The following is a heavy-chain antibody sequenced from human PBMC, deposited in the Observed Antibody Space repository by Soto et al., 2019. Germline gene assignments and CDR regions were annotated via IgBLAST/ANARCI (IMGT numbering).Heavy chain of an antibody. CDR1: GFTFSSYW. CDR2: IKQDGSEK. J-gene: IGHJ4*02. CDR3: ASFMEVAGTDY. V-gene: IGHV3-7*03. D-gene: IGHD6-19*01. Sequence: GGSLRLSCAASGFTFSSYWMNWVRQAPGKGLEWVANIKQDGSEKYYVDSVKGRFTISRDNAKNSLYLQMNSLRAEDTAVYYCASFMEVAGTDYWGQGTLVTVS.